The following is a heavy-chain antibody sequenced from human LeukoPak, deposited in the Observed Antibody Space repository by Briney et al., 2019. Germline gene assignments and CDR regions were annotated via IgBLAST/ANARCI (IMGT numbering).Heavy chain of an antibody. Sequence: PSKTLSLTCTVSGGSISSYYWSWIRQPPGKGLEWIGYIYYSGSTNYNPSLKSRVTISVDTSKNQFSLKLSSVTAADTAVYYCARGHHYYGSGSFGMDVWGQGTPVTVSS. CDR3: ARGHHYYGSGSFGMDV. J-gene: IGHJ6*02. CDR2: IYYSGST. D-gene: IGHD3-10*01. CDR1: GGSISSYY. V-gene: IGHV4-59*01.